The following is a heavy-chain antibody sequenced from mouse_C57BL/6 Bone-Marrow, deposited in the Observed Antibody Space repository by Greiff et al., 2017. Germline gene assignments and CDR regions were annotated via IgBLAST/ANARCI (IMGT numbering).Heavy chain of an antibody. CDR1: GFSFNTYA. CDR3: VRHYYGSYAMDY. D-gene: IGHD1-1*01. CDR2: IRSKSNNYAT. J-gene: IGHJ4*01. Sequence: EVMLVESGGGLVQPKGSLTLSCAASGFSFNTYAMNWVRQAPGKGLEWVARIRSKSNNYATYYADSVKDRFTISRDDSESMLYLQMNNLKTEDTAMYYCVRHYYGSYAMDYWGQGTSVTVSS. V-gene: IGHV10-1*01.